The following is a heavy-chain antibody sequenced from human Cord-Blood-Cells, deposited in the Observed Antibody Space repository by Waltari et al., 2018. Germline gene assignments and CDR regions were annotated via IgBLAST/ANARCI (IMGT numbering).Heavy chain of an antibody. CDR2: IWYDGSNK. CDR3: ARDVAGTSDY. V-gene: IGHV3-33*01. J-gene: IGHJ4*02. CDR1: GFTFSSSG. D-gene: IGHD6-19*01. Sequence: QVQLVESGGGVVQPGRSLSLSCAASGFTFSSSGLHWVRQAPGKGLEWVAVIWYDGSNKYYADSVKGRFTISRDNSKNTLYLQMNSLRAEDTAVYYCARDVAGTSDYWGQGTLVTVSS.